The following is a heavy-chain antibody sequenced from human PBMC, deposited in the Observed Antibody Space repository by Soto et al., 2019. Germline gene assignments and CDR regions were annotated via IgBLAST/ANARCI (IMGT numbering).Heavy chain of an antibody. V-gene: IGHV4-34*01. CDR3: ARVPVVVVAATHWLYYYYMDV. J-gene: IGHJ6*03. D-gene: IGHD2-15*01. Sequence: SETLSLTCAVYGGSFSGYYWSWIRQPPGKGLEWIGEINHSGSTNYNPSLKSRVTISVDTSKNQFSLKLSSVTAADTAVYYCARVPVVVVAATHWLYYYYMDVWGKGTTVTVSS. CDR2: INHSGST. CDR1: GGSFSGYY.